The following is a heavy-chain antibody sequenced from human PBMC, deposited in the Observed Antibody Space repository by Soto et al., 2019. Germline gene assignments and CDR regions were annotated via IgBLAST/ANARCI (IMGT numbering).Heavy chain of an antibody. CDR3: ARPSRKEGDPYCWYFDL. CDR2: IYYRGST. CDR1: GGSISSGGYY. V-gene: IGHV4-31*03. D-gene: IGHD1-26*01. Sequence: QVQLQESGPGLVKPSQTLSLTCTVSGGSISSGGYYWSWIRQHPGKGLEWIGYIYYRGSTYYTPFLMSRVTISVDTAKKQFSLKLSSVTAADTAVYFCARPSRKEGDPYCWYFDLWGRGTLVTVSS. J-gene: IGHJ2*01.